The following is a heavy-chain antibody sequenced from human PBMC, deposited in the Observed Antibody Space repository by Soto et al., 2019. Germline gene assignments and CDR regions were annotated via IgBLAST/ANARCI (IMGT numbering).Heavy chain of an antibody. V-gene: IGHV3-33*01. Sequence: GGSLRLSCAASGFTFSSYGMHWVRQAPGKGLEWVAVIWYDGSNKYYADSVKGRFTISRDNSKNTLYLQMNSLRAEDTAVYYCARDHGCTNGVCYRDYYYGMDVWGQGTTVTVSS. CDR3: ARDHGCTNGVCYRDYYYGMDV. CDR1: GFTFSSYG. D-gene: IGHD2-8*01. CDR2: IWYDGSNK. J-gene: IGHJ6*02.